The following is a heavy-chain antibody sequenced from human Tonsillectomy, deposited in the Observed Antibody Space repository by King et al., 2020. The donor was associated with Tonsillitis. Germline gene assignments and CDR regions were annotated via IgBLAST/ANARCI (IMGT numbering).Heavy chain of an antibody. Sequence: QLVQSGGGLVQPGGSLRLSCAASGFTVSSNYMSWVRQAPGKGLEWVSVFYSGGSTYYADSVKGRFTISRDNSKNTLYLQMNSLRGEDTAVYYCARKYTSGWFYDYWGQGTLVTVTS. J-gene: IGHJ4*02. D-gene: IGHD6-19*01. CDR2: FYSGGST. CDR3: ARKYTSGWFYDY. V-gene: IGHV3-66*01. CDR1: GFTVSSNY.